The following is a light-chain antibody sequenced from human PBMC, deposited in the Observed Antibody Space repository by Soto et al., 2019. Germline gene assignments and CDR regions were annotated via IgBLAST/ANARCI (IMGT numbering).Light chain of an antibody. V-gene: IGKV3-15*01. CDR1: QSVSSN. CDR3: QQYNNWPRRT. CDR2: GAS. Sequence: EIVMTQSPATLSVSPGERATLSCRASQSVSSNLAWYQQKPGQAPRLLIYGASTRATGIPARFSGSGSGTEFTPTISSLQSEDCVVYYCQQYNNWPRRTFGQGTKVEIK. J-gene: IGKJ1*01.